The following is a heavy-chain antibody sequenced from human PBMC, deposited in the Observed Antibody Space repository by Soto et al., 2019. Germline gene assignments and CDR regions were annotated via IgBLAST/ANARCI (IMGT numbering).Heavy chain of an antibody. D-gene: IGHD3-16*01. Sequence: QVQLQQWGAGLLKPSETLSLTCAVYGGSFSGYYWTWIRQPPGTGLEWIGEINHSGSTNYNPSLKSRVTISVDTSKNQFSLKLTSVTAADTAVYYCARDKITGQFDYGGQGTLFTVTS. CDR2: INHSGST. V-gene: IGHV4-34*01. J-gene: IGHJ4*02. CDR3: ARDKITGQFDY. CDR1: GGSFSGYY.